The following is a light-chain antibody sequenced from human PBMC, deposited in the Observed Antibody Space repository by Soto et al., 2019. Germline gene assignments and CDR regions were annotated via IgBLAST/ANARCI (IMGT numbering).Light chain of an antibody. CDR3: SSYTSSSTLVV. Sequence: QSALTQPASVPGSPGQSITISCTGTSSDVGGYNYVSWYQQHPGKAPKLMIYDVSNRPSGVSNRFSGSKSGNTASLTISGIQAEDEADYYGSSYTSSSTLVVFGVGTKLTVL. J-gene: IGLJ2*01. CDR1: SSDVGGYNY. CDR2: DVS. V-gene: IGLV2-14*01.